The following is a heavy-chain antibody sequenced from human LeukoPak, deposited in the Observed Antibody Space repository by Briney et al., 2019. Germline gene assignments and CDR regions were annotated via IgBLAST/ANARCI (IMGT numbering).Heavy chain of an antibody. Sequence: SETLSLTCTVSGYSISSGYYWGWIRQPPGKGLEWIGSIYHSGSTYYNPSLKSRVTIPVDTSKNQFSLKLSSVTAADTAVYYCARDGNNWFDPWGQGTLVTVSS. D-gene: IGHD1-26*01. V-gene: IGHV4-38-2*02. J-gene: IGHJ5*02. CDR1: GYSISSGYY. CDR3: ARDGNNWFDP. CDR2: IYHSGST.